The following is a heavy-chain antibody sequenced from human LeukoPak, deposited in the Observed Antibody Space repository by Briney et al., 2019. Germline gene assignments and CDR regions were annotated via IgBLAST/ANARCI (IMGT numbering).Heavy chain of an antibody. CDR3: ARMVRGADAFDI. J-gene: IGHJ3*02. Sequence: SGPALVKPTQTLTLTCTFSGFSLSTSGMRVSWIRQPPGKALEWLARIDWDDDKFYSTSLKTRLTISKDTSKNQVVLTMTNMDPVDTATYYCARMVRGADAFDIWGQGTVVTVSS. CDR1: GFSLSTSGMR. D-gene: IGHD3-10*01. CDR2: IDWDDDK. V-gene: IGHV2-70*04.